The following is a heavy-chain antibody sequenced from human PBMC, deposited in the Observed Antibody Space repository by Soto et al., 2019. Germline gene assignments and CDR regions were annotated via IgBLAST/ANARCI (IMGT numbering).Heavy chain of an antibody. CDR3: ARHRHPRGTVGATSPLDP. J-gene: IGHJ5*02. Sequence: HPVGSLRLSCAISCFSVSSNYLSWVRQAPGKGLEWASVHYSGGSTYYADSVQGRFTISRDKSNNTLYLQMRRVRAEDTAVYFCARHRHPRGTVGATSPLDPWGQGTQVTVSS. CDR1: CFSVSSNY. V-gene: IGHV3-53*01. D-gene: IGHD1-26*01. CDR2: HYSGGST.